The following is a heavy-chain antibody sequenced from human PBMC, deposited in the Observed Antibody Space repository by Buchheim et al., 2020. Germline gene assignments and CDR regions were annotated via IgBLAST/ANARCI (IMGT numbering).Heavy chain of an antibody. CDR3: ARGKSVGASLDD. J-gene: IGHJ4*02. V-gene: IGHV4-28*01. CDR1: GYSIRSSNW. CDR2: IFYSGST. D-gene: IGHD1-26*01. Sequence: QVQLQESGPGLVKPSDTLSLTCAVSGYSIRSSNWWGWIRQPPGKGLEWIGGIFYSGSTYDNTSLKSRVAMSVDTSKNQFSPKLNSVTAVDTAVYYCARGKSVGASLDDWGQGTL.